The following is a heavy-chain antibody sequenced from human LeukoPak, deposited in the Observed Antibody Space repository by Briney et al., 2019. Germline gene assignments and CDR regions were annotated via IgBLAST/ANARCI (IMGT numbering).Heavy chain of an antibody. Sequence: SETLSLTCTVSGGSISSSSYYWGWIRQPPGKGLEWIGSTYYSGSTYYNPSLKSRVTISVDTSKNQFSLKLSSVTAADTAVYYCARTVGDGSRSYSYYYYYMDVWGKGTTVTVSS. CDR2: TYYSGST. D-gene: IGHD3-10*01. CDR3: ARTVGDGSRSYSYYYYYMDV. V-gene: IGHV4-39*07. J-gene: IGHJ6*03. CDR1: GGSISSSSYY.